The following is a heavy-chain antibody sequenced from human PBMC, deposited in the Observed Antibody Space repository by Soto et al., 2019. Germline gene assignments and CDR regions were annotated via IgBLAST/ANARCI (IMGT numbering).Heavy chain of an antibody. J-gene: IGHJ3*02. V-gene: IGHV1-46*01. CDR2: INPSGGST. CDR1: GYTFTSYY. Sequence: QVQLVQSGAEVKKPGASVKVSCKASGYTFTSYYMHWVRQAPGQGLEWLGIINPSGGSTSYAQKFQGRVTMTRDTSTSTVYVELSSLRSEDTAVYYCASYSGSSRPHGAFDIWGQGTMVTVSS. D-gene: IGHD1-26*01. CDR3: ASYSGSSRPHGAFDI.